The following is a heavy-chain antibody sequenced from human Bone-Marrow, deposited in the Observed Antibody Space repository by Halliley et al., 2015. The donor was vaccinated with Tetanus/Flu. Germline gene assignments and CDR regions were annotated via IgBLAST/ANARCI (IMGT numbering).Heavy chain of an antibody. D-gene: IGHD1-26*01. CDR3: ARHGDDSGSYLYYFCGMDV. V-gene: IGHV5-51*01. Sequence: QLVQSGAEVKKPGESLKISCKASGYTFTNYWIDWVRQMPGKGLEWMGIIYPGDSDIRYSPSFEGQVTISADKSISTAYLQWGSLRASATAIYYCARHGDDSGSYLYYFCGMDVWGQGTTVAVSS. J-gene: IGHJ6*02. CDR2: IYPGDSDI. CDR1: GYTFTNYW.